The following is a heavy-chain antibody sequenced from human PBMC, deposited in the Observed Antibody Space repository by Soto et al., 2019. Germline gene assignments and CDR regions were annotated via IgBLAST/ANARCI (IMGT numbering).Heavy chain of an antibody. J-gene: IGHJ4*02. D-gene: IGHD1-26*01. CDR2: IIPFFGTA. CDR1: GDSVRMYG. CDR3: ARDGGKQMFLSPLGH. Sequence: QVQLGQSGPEVKKPGSSVKVSCKASGDSVRMYGFSWVRQAPGQGLEWMGGIIPFFGTANYAQKFQDRVTITADESTNTVYLELSNLRHEDTAIYFCARDGGKQMFLSPLGHWGQGGLVTVS. V-gene: IGHV1-69*12.